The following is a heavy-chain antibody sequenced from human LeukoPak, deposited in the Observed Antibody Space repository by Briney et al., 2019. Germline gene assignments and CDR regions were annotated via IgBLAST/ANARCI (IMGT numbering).Heavy chain of an antibody. CDR2: ISSSSSYI. D-gene: IGHD5-12*01. J-gene: IGHJ4*02. CDR1: GFTFSSYS. V-gene: IGHV3-21*01. Sequence: GGSLRLSCAASGFTFSSYSMNWVRQAPGKGLEWVSSISSSSSYIYYADSVKGRFTISRDNAKNSLYLQMNSLRAEDTAVYYCARASDGGYMGGWIDYWGQGTLVTVSS. CDR3: ARASDGGYMGGWIDY.